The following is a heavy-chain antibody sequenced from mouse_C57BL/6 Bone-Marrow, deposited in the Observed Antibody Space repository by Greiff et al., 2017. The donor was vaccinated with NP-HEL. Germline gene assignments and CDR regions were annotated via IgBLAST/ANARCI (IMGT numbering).Heavy chain of an antibody. V-gene: IGHV5-17*01. CDR3: ARRRGDAWFAY. D-gene: IGHD3-3*01. J-gene: IGHJ3*01. CDR2: ISSGSSTI. Sequence: DVQLVESGGGLVKPGGSLKLSCAASGFTFSDYGMHWVRQAPEKGLEWVAYISSGSSTIYYADTVKGRFTISRDNAKNTLFLQMTSLRSEDTAMYYCARRRGDAWFAYWGQGTLVTVSA. CDR1: GFTFSDYG.